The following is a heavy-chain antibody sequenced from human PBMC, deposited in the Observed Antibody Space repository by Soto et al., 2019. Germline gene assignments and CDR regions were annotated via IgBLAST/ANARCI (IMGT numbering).Heavy chain of an antibody. J-gene: IGHJ4*02. D-gene: IGHD6-13*01. CDR2: IYYSGNT. CDR3: AGDFKRYSSPPGPLED. CDR1: GDSISSGADY. V-gene: IGHV4-30-4*01. Sequence: SETLSLTCTVSGDSISSGADYWSWIRQPPGKGLEWIGCIYYSGNTYYHPSLKRRFSISVDTSRNQFSLQLSSVTVAATAVYYCAGDFKRYSSPPGPLEDSGLGTLVTVSS.